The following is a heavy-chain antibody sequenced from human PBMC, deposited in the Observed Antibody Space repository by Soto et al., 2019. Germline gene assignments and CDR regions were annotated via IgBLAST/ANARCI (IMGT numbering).Heavy chain of an antibody. J-gene: IGHJ4*02. CDR1: GFTFSNYG. D-gene: IGHD1-26*01. V-gene: IGHV3-23*01. CDR2: LPEIGTNT. Sequence: HPGGSLRLSCAASGFTFSNYGMSWVRQAPGKGLEWVSALPEIGTNTYYADSVKGRLTISRDNSKNTLFLQINNLRAGDTAVYYCAKKSGVGATWYFDYWGQGTLVTVSS. CDR3: AKKSGVGATWYFDY.